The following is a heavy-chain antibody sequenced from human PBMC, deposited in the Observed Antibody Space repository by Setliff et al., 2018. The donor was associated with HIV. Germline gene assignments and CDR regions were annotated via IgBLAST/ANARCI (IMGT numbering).Heavy chain of an antibody. CDR1: GSSMSSFY. D-gene: IGHD3-22*01. CDR3: ARRPSPYYYYDSSGYSGGNVDY. J-gene: IGHJ4*02. V-gene: IGHV4-59*08. CDR2: IYYSGTT. Sequence: PSETLSLTCTVSGSSMSSFYWSWIRQSPEKGLEWIGYIYYSGTTNYNPALESRVTIAVDTSKNQFSLRLSSVTAADTAVYYCARRPSPYYYYDSSGYSGGNVDYWGQGTLVTVSS.